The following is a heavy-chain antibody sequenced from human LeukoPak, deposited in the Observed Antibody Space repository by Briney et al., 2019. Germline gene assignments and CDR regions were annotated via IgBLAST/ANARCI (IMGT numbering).Heavy chain of an antibody. Sequence: GGSLRLSCAASGFTFSSYTMNWVRQAPGKGLEWVSSISSSSSYIWYADSVKGRFIISRDNAKNSLYLQMNSLRAEDTAVYYXXXXRDAGWHDAFDIWGQGTMVTVSS. V-gene: IGHV3-21*01. CDR1: GFTFSSYT. CDR2: ISSSSSYI. J-gene: IGHJ3*02. CDR3: XXXRDAGWHDAFDI. D-gene: IGHD2-15*01.